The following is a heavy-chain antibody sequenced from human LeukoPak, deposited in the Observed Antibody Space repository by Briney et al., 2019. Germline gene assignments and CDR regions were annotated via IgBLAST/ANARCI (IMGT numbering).Heavy chain of an antibody. CDR1: GGTFSSYA. CDR3: ARETSYYDILTGPPGGYFDY. Sequence: SVKVSCKASGGTFSSYAISWVRQAPGQGLEWMGRIIPILGIANYAQKFQGRVTITADKSTSTAYMELSSLRSEDTAVYCCARETSYYDILTGPPGGYFDYWGQGTLVTVSS. V-gene: IGHV1-69*04. J-gene: IGHJ4*02. D-gene: IGHD3-9*01. CDR2: IIPILGIA.